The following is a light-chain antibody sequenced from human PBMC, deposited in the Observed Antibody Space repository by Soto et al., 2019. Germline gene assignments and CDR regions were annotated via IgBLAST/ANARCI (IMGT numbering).Light chain of an antibody. CDR3: QQSYSTPPT. J-gene: IGKJ1*01. CDR1: QSISSY. V-gene: IGKV1-39*01. Sequence: DIQMTQSPSSLSEYVEDRVTITCRASQSISSYLNWYQQKPGKAPKLLIYAASSLQSGVPSRFSGSGSGTDFTLTISSLQPEDFATYYCQQSYSTPPTFGQGTKVDIK. CDR2: AAS.